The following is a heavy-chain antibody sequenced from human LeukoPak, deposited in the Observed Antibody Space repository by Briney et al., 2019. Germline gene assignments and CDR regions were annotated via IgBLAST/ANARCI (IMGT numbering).Heavy chain of an antibody. CDR2: IYYSGST. CDR1: GGSISSSTYY. J-gene: IGHJ4*02. D-gene: IGHD3-9*01. Sequence: PSETLSLTCTVSGGSISSSTYYWGWIRQPPGKGLEWIGSIYYSGSTYYNPSLKSRVTISVDTSKNQFSLSSVTAADTAVYYCARGVDYDILTGYPYYFDYWGQGTLVTVSS. CDR3: ARGVDYDILTGYPYYFDY. V-gene: IGHV4-39*01.